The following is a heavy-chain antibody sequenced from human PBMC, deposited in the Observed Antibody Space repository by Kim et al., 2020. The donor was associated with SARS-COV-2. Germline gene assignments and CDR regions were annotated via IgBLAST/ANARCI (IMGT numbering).Heavy chain of an antibody. D-gene: IGHD3-16*01. V-gene: IGHV1-2*04. CDR2: INPNTGGA. CDR3: ARDLGGFASSGYFYY. J-gene: IGHJ4*01. CDR1: GYAFSDYS. Sequence: ASVKVSCKASGYAFSDYSIHWVRQAPGQGLEGMGWINPNTGGAHYAQKYRDWVTITRVTAISIAYMEVTNLKSDDTAVYYCARDLGGFASSGYFYYWGQGTPVTVSS.